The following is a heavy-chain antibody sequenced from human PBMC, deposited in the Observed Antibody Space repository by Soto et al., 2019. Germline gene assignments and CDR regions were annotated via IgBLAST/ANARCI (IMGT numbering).Heavy chain of an antibody. D-gene: IGHD3-10*01. V-gene: IGHV3-30*18. CDR2: ISYDGSNK. Sequence: GGSLRLSCAASGFTFSSYGMHWVRQAPGKGLEWVAVISYDGSNKYYADSVKGRFTISRDNSKNTLYLQMNSLRAEDTAVYYCAKDRGPLFFGELLRFLGLDYWGQGTLVTVSS. CDR3: AKDRGPLFFGELLRFLGLDY. CDR1: GFTFSSYG. J-gene: IGHJ4*02.